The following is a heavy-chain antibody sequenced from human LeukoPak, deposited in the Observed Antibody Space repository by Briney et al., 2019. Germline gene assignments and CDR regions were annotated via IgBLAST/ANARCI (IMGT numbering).Heavy chain of an antibody. CDR3: ARLYDILTGYYYYFDY. Sequence: SETLSLTCTVSGYSISSGYYWAWIRQPPGKGLEWIGSVYHSGSTYYSPSLRSRVTISMDTSKNQFFLRLNSVTAADRAVYYCARLYDILTGYYYYFDYWGQGTLATVSS. D-gene: IGHD3-9*01. V-gene: IGHV4-38-2*02. CDR2: VYHSGST. J-gene: IGHJ4*02. CDR1: GYSISSGYY.